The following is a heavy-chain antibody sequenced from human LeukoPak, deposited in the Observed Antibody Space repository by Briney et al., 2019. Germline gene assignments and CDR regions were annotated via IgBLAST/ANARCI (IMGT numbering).Heavy chain of an antibody. V-gene: IGHV3-48*01. Sequence: GGSLRLSCAASGFTFSSYSMNWVRQAPGKGLEWVSYISSSSSTIYYADSVKGRFTISRDNAKNSLYLQMNSLRAEDTAVYYCASTTVTTKIVGFYYWGQGTLVTVSS. D-gene: IGHD4-17*01. CDR1: GFTFSSYS. CDR3: ASTTVTTKIVGFYY. CDR2: ISSSSSTI. J-gene: IGHJ4*02.